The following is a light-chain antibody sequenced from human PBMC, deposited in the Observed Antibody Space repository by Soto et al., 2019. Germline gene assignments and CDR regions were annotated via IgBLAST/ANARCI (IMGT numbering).Light chain of an antibody. V-gene: IGKV3-11*01. J-gene: IGKJ5*01. Sequence: EIVLTQSPATLSLSPGERATLSCRASKSVSSYLAWYQQKPGQAPRLLIYDASNRATGIPARFSGSGSGTEFTLTISSLEPEDFAVYYCQQRSNWPVTFGKGTRLEIK. CDR3: QQRSNWPVT. CDR1: KSVSSY. CDR2: DAS.